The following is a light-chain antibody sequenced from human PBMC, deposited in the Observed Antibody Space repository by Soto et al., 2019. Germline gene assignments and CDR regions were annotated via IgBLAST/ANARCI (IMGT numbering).Light chain of an antibody. V-gene: IGLV2-11*01. Sequence: QSALTQPPSVSGSPGQSVTISCSGTSSDIGGYSFVSWYQQHPGNTPKLIIYDVRNRPSGVPDRFSGSKSGNTASLTISCLHADDEAHYYFCSYAGTYPVIFGGGTKLTVL. CDR1: SSDIGGYSF. CDR3: CSYAGTYPVI. CDR2: DVR. J-gene: IGLJ2*01.